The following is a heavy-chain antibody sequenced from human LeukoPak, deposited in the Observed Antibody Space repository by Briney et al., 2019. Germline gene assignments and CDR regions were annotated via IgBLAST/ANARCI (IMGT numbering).Heavy chain of an antibody. J-gene: IGHJ3*02. CDR3: AKDQRQYYDFWAFDI. V-gene: IGHV3-30*04. Sequence: GGSPRLSCAASGFTFSSYAMHWVRQAPGKGLEWVAVISYDGSNKYYADSVKGRFTISRDNSKNTLYLQMNSLRAEDTAVYYCAKDQRQYYDFWAFDIWGQGTMVTVSS. D-gene: IGHD3-3*01. CDR1: GFTFSSYA. CDR2: ISYDGSNK.